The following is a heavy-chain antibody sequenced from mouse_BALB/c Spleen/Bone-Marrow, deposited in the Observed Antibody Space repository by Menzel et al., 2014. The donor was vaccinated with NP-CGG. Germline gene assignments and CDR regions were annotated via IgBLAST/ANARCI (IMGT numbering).Heavy chain of an antibody. Sequence: EVQLQQSGVELVKPGASVQLSCTASGFNIKDTYMHWVKQRPEQGLEWIGRIDTANGNTKYDPKFQGQATIPADTSSNTAYLQISRLTSEDTAVYYCARYGNGLREYWGQGTPGTGSS. CDR1: GFNIKDTY. D-gene: IGHD2-1*01. CDR2: IDTANGNT. CDR3: ARYGNGLREY. J-gene: IGHJ4*01. V-gene: IGHV14-3*02.